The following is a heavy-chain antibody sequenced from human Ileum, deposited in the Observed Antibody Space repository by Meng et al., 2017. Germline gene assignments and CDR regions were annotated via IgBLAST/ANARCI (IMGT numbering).Heavy chain of an antibody. Sequence: HRVQSGAELRKPGASVKVSGNASGYTFTSSGLSWVRQAPGQGLEWMGWISPYNGNTNYAQKVQGRLTVTTDTSTSTAYMELRSLRSADTAVYYCARGDSSNRGFDYWGQGTLVTVSS. J-gene: IGHJ4*02. V-gene: IGHV1-18*01. D-gene: IGHD6-19*01. CDR3: ARGDSSNRGFDY. CDR2: ISPYNGNT. CDR1: GYTFTSSG.